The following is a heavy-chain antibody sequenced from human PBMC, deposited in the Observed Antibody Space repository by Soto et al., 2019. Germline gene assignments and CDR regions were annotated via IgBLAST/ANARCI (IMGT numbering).Heavy chain of an antibody. J-gene: IGHJ4*02. V-gene: IGHV1-18*01. CDR1: GYTFNTYF. Sequence: HVQLVQSGGELKKPGASVKVSCNTSGYTFNTYFITWVRQAPGQGLEWMGWISPHNGNTNYAEKFQGRVTMNADTIAKTAYMGLRNVSMDDTDVYYWARDTGNSFDYWGQGTPVTVSS. CDR3: ARDTGNSFDY. CDR2: ISPHNGNT.